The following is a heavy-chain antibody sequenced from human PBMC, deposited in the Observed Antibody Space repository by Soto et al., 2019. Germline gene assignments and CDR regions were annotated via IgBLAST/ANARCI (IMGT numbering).Heavy chain of an antibody. Sequence: SVKVSCKASGGTFSSYAISWVRQAPGQGLEWMGGIIPIFGTANYAQKFQGRVTITADESTSTAYMELSSLRSEDTAVYYCARDSLYSSSSIHYYGMDVWGQGTTVTVSS. CDR1: GGTFSSYA. CDR3: ARDSLYSSSSIHYYGMDV. J-gene: IGHJ6*02. D-gene: IGHD6-6*01. V-gene: IGHV1-69*13. CDR2: IIPIFGTA.